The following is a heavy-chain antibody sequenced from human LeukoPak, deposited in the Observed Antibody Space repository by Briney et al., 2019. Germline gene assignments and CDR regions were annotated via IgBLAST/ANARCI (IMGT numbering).Heavy chain of an antibody. CDR1: GGSFSGYY. V-gene: IGHV4-34*01. D-gene: IGHD3/OR15-3a*01. Sequence: SETLSLTCAVYGGSFSGYYWSWIRQPPGKGLEWIGEINHSGSTNYNPSLKSRVTISVDTSKNQFSLKLSSVTAADTAVYYCARGRDWGSVRYYFDYWGQGTLVTVSS. CDR3: ARGRDWGSVRYYFDY. J-gene: IGHJ4*02. CDR2: INHSGST.